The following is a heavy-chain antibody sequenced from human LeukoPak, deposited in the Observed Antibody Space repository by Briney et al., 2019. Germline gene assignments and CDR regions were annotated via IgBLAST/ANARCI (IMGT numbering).Heavy chain of an antibody. Sequence: PSETLSLTCTVSGGSISSYYWSWIRQPPGKGLEWIGYIYYSGSTNYNPSLKSRVTISVDTSKNQFSLKLSSVTAADTAVYYRARVGTHDYSNYGLDYWGQGTLVTVSS. D-gene: IGHD4-11*01. J-gene: IGHJ4*02. CDR2: IYYSGST. V-gene: IGHV4-59*01. CDR1: GGSISSYY. CDR3: ARVGTHDYSNYGLDY.